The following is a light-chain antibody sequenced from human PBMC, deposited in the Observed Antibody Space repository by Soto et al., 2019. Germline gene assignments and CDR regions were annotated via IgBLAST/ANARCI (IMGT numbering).Light chain of an antibody. J-gene: IGLJ1*01. V-gene: IGLV2-23*01. CDR1: SSDVGAYNY. Sequence: QSVLTQPASVSGSPGQSITISCTGTSSDVGAYNYVSWYQQHPGKAPKLMIYEGSKRPSGVSNRFSGSKSGNTASLTISGLQAEDEADYYCCSYAGSSTPYVFGTGTKVTV. CDR3: CSYAGSSTPYV. CDR2: EGS.